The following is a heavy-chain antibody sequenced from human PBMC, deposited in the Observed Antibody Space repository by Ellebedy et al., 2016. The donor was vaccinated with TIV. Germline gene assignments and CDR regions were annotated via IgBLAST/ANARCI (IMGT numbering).Heavy chain of an antibody. J-gene: IGHJ3*02. Sequence: MPGGSLRLSCTVSGGSISSSSYYWGWIRQPPGKGLEWIGRVYYSVRTYDNPSLKSRVTISVDTSKNQFSLKLSSVTAADTAVYYCTRVNTYYHDSSGYSDGFDIWGQGTMVTVSS. CDR2: VYYSVRT. CDR3: TRVNTYYHDSSGYSDGFDI. D-gene: IGHD3-22*01. V-gene: IGHV4-39*07. CDR1: GGSISSSSYY.